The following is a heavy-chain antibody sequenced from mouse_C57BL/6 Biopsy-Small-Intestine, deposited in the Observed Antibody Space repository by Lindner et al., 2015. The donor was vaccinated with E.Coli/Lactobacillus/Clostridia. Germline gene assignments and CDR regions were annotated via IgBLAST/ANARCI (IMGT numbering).Heavy chain of an antibody. D-gene: IGHD1-3*01. V-gene: IGHV1-81*01. CDR3: ARDRPSGSFYFDY. J-gene: IGHJ2*01. CDR1: GYTFSTFG. CDR2: ISAFNGNT. Sequence: SVKVSCKASGYTFSTFGISWLRQAPGHGPEWMGWISAFNGNTDYAQKFQDRVTMTTDTSTNTAYMELRSLTSDDTAVYYCARDRPSGSFYFDYWGQGTLVTVSS.